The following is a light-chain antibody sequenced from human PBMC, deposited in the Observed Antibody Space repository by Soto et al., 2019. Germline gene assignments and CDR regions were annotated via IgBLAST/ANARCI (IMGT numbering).Light chain of an antibody. CDR3: QHHNSYSQT. V-gene: IGKV1-5*01. J-gene: IGKJ1*01. CDR1: QSIRHY. Sequence: DIQMTQSPPTLSASVGDRVTITCRASQSIRHYLAWYQQMPGKAPKLLIYGASTLQSGVPSRFSGSGSGTEFTLTISSLQPDDFGTYFCQHHNSYSQTFGQGTKVAIK. CDR2: GAS.